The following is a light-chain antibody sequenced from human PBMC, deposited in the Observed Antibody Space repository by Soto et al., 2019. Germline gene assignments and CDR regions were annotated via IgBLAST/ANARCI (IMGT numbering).Light chain of an antibody. CDR1: QDIGNH. Sequence: DIQVTQSPSSLSASVGDRVTLTCRASQDIGNHLAWFQKKPGEAPKSLIHAASILQSGVPSKFSVSGSGTDFTLTISSLQPEDFATYYCQQYHLYPLTFGGGTKVEMK. V-gene: IGKV1-16*02. CDR2: AAS. CDR3: QQYHLYPLT. J-gene: IGKJ4*01.